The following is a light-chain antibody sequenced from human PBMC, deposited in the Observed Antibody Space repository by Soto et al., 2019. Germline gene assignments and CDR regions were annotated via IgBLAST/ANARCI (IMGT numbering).Light chain of an antibody. Sequence: EIMMTQSPATLSVSPGERATLSCRASQSIWSNVAWYQQKPGQAARLLVYGASTRATGVPARFSCTGSGTDFTLTISSLQSEDFAVYYCQQFNSWPPTFGPGTRVDI. J-gene: IGKJ3*01. CDR1: QSIWSN. V-gene: IGKV3-15*01. CDR2: GAS. CDR3: QQFNSWPPT.